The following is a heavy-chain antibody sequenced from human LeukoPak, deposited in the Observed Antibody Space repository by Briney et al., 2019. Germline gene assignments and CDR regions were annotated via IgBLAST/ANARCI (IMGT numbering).Heavy chain of an antibody. V-gene: IGHV3-21*01. CDR1: GFTFSSYS. J-gene: IGHJ4*02. CDR2: ISSSSSYI. Sequence: GGSLRLSCAASGFTFSSYSMNWVRQAPGKGLEWVSSISSSSSYIYYADSVKGRFTISRGNAKNSLYLQMNSLRAEDTAVYYCARALGQLLSLDFGYWGQGTLVTVSS. CDR3: ARALGQLLSLDFGY. D-gene: IGHD2-2*01.